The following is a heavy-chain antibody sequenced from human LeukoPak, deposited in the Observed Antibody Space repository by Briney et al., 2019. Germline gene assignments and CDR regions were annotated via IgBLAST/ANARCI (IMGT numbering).Heavy chain of an antibody. CDR2: ISSSSSTI. V-gene: IGHV3-48*02. D-gene: IGHD3-3*01. CDR1: GFTFSSYS. J-gene: IGHJ4*02. Sequence: GGSLRLSCAASGFTFSSYSMNWVRQAPGKGLEWVSYISSSSSTIYYADSVKGRFTISRDNAKNSLYLQINSLRDEDTAVYYFATDFWATDLLLSAVDYCDQGTLVTVSS. CDR3: ATDFWATDLLLSAVDY.